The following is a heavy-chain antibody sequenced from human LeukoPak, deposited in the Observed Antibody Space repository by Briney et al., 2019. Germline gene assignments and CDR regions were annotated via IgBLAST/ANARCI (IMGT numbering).Heavy chain of an antibody. V-gene: IGHV3-53*05. CDR3: AKDGGPVDYYDSSGYYYTYYFDY. CDR2: IHTSGDT. J-gene: IGHJ4*02. D-gene: IGHD3-22*01. CDR1: GLTGSHNY. Sequence: GGSLRLSCAASGLTGSHNYVSWVRQAPGKGLEWVSAIHTSGDTCYADSVKGRFTISRDNAKNSLYLQMNSLRAEDTALYYCAKDGGPVDYYDSSGYYYTYYFDYWGQGTLVTVSS.